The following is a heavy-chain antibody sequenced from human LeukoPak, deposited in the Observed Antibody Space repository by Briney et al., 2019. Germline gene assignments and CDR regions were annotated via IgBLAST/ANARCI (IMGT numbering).Heavy chain of an antibody. D-gene: IGHD2-21*02. Sequence: GASVKVSCKASGYTFTSYYMHWVRQAPGQGLEWMGWISAYNGNTNYAQKLQGRVTMTTDTSTSTAYMELRSLRSDDTAVYYCARDPSAERAYCGGDCYSNWFDPWGQGTLVTVSS. V-gene: IGHV1-18*04. CDR3: ARDPSAERAYCGGDCYSNWFDP. CDR2: ISAYNGNT. J-gene: IGHJ5*02. CDR1: GYTFTSYY.